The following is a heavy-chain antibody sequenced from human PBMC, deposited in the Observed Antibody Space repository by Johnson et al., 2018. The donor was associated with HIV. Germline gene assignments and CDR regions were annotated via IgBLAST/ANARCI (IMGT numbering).Heavy chain of an antibody. J-gene: IGHJ3*01. CDR1: GITFSSYA. V-gene: IGHV3-48*04. CDR3: ARYPIRDDAFDV. Sequence: VQLVESGGGVVQPGRSLRLSCAGSGITFSSYAMHWVRQAPGKGLEWVSYISSSGSTIYYADSVKGRFTISRDNAKNSLYLQMNSLRVEDTAVYYCARYPIRDDAFDVWGQGTMVTVSS. D-gene: IGHD5-12*01. CDR2: ISSSGSTI.